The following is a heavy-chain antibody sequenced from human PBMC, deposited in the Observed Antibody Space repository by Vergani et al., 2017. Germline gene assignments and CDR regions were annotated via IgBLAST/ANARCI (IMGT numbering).Heavy chain of an antibody. Sequence: QVQLVESGGGLVKPGGSLRLSCAASGFTVSSNYMSWVRQAPGKGLEWVSYISSSSSTIYYADSVKGRFTISRDNAKNSLYLQMNSLRAEDTAVYYCAISWNVGGFDYWGQGTLVTVSS. V-gene: IGHV3-11*04. CDR1: GFTVSSNY. CDR3: AISWNVGGFDY. D-gene: IGHD1-1*01. J-gene: IGHJ4*02. CDR2: ISSSSSTI.